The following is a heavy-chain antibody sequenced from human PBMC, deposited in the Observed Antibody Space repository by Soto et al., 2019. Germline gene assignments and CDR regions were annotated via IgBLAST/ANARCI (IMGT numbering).Heavy chain of an antibody. D-gene: IGHD3-9*01. CDR3: AKDGTDYDILTGYGSFDY. CDR1: GFTFSSYG. J-gene: IGHJ4*02. CDR2: ISYDGSNK. V-gene: IGHV3-30*18. Sequence: GGSLRLSCAASGFTFSSYGMHWVRQAPGKGLEWVAVISYDGSNKYYADSVKGRFTISRDNSKNTLYLQMNSLRAEDMAVYYCAKDGTDYDILTGYGSFDYWGQGTLVTVSS.